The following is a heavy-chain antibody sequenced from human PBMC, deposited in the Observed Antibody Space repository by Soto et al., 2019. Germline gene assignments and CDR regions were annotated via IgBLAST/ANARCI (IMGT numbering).Heavy chain of an antibody. CDR3: ARGRLDRSGYCWRRDEYFQH. CDR2: INHSGST. J-gene: IGHJ1*01. CDR1: GGSFSGYY. D-gene: IGHD3-22*01. V-gene: IGHV4-34*01. Sequence: QVQLQQWGAGLLKPSETLSLTCAVYGGSFSGYYWSWIRQPPGKGLEWIGEINHSGSTNYNPSLKCRVTISVDTSKNQFSLKLSSVTAAATAVYYCARGRLDRSGYCWRRDEYFQHWGQGTLVTVSS.